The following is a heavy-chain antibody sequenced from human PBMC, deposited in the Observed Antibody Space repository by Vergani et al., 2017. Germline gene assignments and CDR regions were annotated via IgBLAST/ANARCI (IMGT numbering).Heavy chain of an antibody. CDR3: ARDPRSKYSGYEYYFDY. CDR2: ISSSGSTI. Sequence: EVQLVESGGGLVQPGGSLRLSCAASGFTFSSYEMNWVRQAPGKGLEWVSYISSSGSTIYYADSVKGRFTISRDNAKNSLYLQMNSLRAEDTAVYYCARDPRSKYSGYEYYFDYWGQGTLVTVSS. D-gene: IGHD5-12*01. J-gene: IGHJ4*02. V-gene: IGHV3-48*03. CDR1: GFTFSSYE.